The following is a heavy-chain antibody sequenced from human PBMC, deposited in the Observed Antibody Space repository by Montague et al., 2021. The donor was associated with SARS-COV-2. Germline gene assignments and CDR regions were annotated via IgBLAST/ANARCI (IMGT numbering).Heavy chain of an antibody. CDR3: ARVQEDVNMVLVVLGFYYYIDV. Sequence: SETLSLTCAASGGSFSGFYWSWVRQSPGEGLEWIGEINQSGSINYNPSLKSRVTILVDTSKNQFSLKLTSVNAADTAVYYCARVQEDVNMVLVVLGFYYYIDVWGKGTTVTVSS. CDR1: GGSFSGFY. D-gene: IGHD3-22*01. V-gene: IGHV4-34*01. CDR2: INQSGSI. J-gene: IGHJ6*03.